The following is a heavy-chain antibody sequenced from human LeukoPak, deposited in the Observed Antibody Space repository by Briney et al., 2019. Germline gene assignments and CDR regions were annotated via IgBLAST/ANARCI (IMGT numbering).Heavy chain of an antibody. CDR2: ISSASTYI. J-gene: IGHJ4*02. V-gene: IGHV3-21*01. CDR1: GFTFSNYG. Sequence: PGGSLRLSCAASGFTFSNYGMTWVRQAPGKGLEWVSSISSASTYIYYADSVKGRFTISRDNAKNSLYLQMNSLRAEDTAMYYCARLVWDTTMADGDIDSWGQGTLLIVSS. CDR3: ARLVWDTTMADGDIDS. D-gene: IGHD5-18*01.